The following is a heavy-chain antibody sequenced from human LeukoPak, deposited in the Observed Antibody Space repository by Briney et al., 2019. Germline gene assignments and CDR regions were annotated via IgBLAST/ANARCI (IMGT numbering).Heavy chain of an antibody. V-gene: IGHV1-24*01. J-gene: IGHJ4*02. CDR2: FDPEDGET. D-gene: IGHD6-13*01. Sequence: GASVKVSCKVSGYTLTELSMHWVRQAPGKGLEWMGGFDPEDGETIYAQKFQGRVTMTEDTSTDTAYMELSSLRSEDTAVYYCATERSSSWYSEIAPGFDYWGQGTLVTVSS. CDR1: GYTLTELS. CDR3: ATERSSSWYSEIAPGFDY.